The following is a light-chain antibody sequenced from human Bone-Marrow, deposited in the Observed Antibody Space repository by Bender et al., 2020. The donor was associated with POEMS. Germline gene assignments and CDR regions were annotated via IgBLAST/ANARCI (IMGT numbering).Light chain of an antibody. CDR2: EYS. J-gene: IGLJ3*02. CDR3: YSADSSDIPL. Sequence: SYELTQPPSVSVSPGQPARITCSSDALPDKYAYWYQPKTGQAPVLVIHEYSKLPSGLPERFSASNSGAMATLTTSGAQVEDEADYFCYSADSSDIPLFCGGTKLTVV. CDR1: ALPDKY. V-gene: IGLV3-10*01.